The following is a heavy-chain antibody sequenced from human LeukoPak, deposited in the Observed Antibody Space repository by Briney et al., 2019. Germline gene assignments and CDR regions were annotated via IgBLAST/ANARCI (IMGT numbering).Heavy chain of an antibody. Sequence: QAGGSLRLSCAASGFTFSKYWMLWVRQAPGKGVESVSRINTEGTVTTYADSVKGRFTVSRDNADNTMFLQMNSVRDEDTAVYYCATKQWLAPPPDSWGQGTPVTVSS. V-gene: IGHV3-74*01. D-gene: IGHD6-19*01. CDR2: INTEGTVT. CDR1: GFTFSKYW. J-gene: IGHJ4*02. CDR3: ATKQWLAPPPDS.